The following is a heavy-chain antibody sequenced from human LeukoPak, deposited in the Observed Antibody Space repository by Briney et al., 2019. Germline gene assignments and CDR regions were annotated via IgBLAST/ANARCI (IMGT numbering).Heavy chain of an antibody. Sequence: GGSLRLSCTASGFTFKSYGMHWVRQAPGKGLEWVSVIRGSDDNTYYADSVKGRFTISRDNSRNTLSLQMNSLRAEDTAVYYCAKVPYTSSNYYFDYWGQGTLVTVSS. V-gene: IGHV3-23*01. CDR1: GFTFKSYG. CDR2: IRGSDDNT. J-gene: IGHJ4*02. CDR3: AKVPYTSSNYYFDY. D-gene: IGHD5-18*01.